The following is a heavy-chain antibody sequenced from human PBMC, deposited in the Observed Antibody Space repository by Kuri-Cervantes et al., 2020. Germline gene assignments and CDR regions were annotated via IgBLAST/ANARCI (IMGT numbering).Heavy chain of an antibody. CDR2: ISYDGSNK. D-gene: IGHD1-26*01. CDR1: GFTFSSYA. CDR3: ARDSGSYSTYGMGV. Sequence: GESLKISCAASGFTFSSYAMHWVRQAPGKGLEWVAVISYDGSNKYYADSVKGRFTISRDNSKNTLYLQMNSLRAEDTAVYYCARDSGSYSTYGMGVWGQGTTVTVSS. V-gene: IGHV3-30-3*01. J-gene: IGHJ6*02.